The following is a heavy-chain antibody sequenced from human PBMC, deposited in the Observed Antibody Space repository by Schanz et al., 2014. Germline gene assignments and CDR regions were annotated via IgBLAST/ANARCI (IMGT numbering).Heavy chain of an antibody. CDR3: ARDEGRDGYNLAFDV. D-gene: IGHD5-12*01. CDR1: GFSFSTYA. Sequence: DVQLVESGGGLVQSGGSLRLSCAASGFSFSTYAMHWVRQAPGKGLEWVSTVYMSAASTRYADSVKGRFIISRDSSKNTLFLQMNSLRPEDTALYFCARDEGRDGYNLAFDVWGQGTLVTVSS. J-gene: IGHJ3*01. CDR2: VYMSAAST. V-gene: IGHV3-23*04.